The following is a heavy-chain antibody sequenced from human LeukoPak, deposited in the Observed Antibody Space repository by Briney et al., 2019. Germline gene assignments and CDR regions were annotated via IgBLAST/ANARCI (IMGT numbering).Heavy chain of an antibody. V-gene: IGHV4-39*07. Sequence: SETLSLTCTVSGGSISSTDFYWGWIRQPPGKGLEWIGEINHSGSTNYNPSLKSRVTISVDTSKNQFSLKLSSVTAADTAVYYCAKDLTGTTVYFDYWGQGTLVTVSS. D-gene: IGHD1-7*01. CDR1: GGSISSTDFY. J-gene: IGHJ4*02. CDR2: INHSGST. CDR3: AKDLTGTTVYFDY.